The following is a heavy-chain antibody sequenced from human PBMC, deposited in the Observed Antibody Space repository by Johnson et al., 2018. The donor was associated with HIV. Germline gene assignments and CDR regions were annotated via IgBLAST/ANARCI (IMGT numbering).Heavy chain of an antibody. CDR3: ARGGNNHAFDI. Sequence: QVYLVESGGGLLQPGRSLRLSCAASGFTVTSDYLSWVRQAPGKGLEWVAVIPYDGSATTYADSVKGRFTNSRDNAKSTLFLQMNSLRAEDTAVYYCARGGNNHAFDIWGQGTMVTVSS. CDR2: IPYDGSAT. V-gene: IGHV3-30*03. CDR1: GFTVTSDY. D-gene: IGHD5-24*01. J-gene: IGHJ3*02.